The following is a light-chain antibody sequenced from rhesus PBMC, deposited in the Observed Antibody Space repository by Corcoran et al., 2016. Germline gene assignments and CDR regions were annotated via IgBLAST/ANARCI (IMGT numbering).Light chain of an antibody. CDR3: QQHNSHPRT. CDR1: QTISSY. V-gene: IGKV1S5*01. CDR2: VAS. J-gene: IGKJ1*01. Sequence: DIQMTQSPSSLSASVGDRVTITCRASQTISSYLAWYQQKPGKVPKLLIYVASSLESGVPSRFSGRGSGTEFTLTISSLQPEDFATYYCQQHNSHPRTFGQGTKVELK.